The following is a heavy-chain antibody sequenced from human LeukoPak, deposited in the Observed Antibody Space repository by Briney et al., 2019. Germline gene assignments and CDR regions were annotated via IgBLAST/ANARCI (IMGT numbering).Heavy chain of an antibody. J-gene: IGHJ6*03. CDR3: ARSPLEPYDYVWGSYSDYYYYMDV. CDR1: GYTFTSYG. D-gene: IGHD3-16*01. V-gene: IGHV1-18*01. Sequence: ASVKVSCKASGYTFTSYGISWVRQAPGQGLEWMGWISAYNGKTNYAQKLQGRVTMTTDTSTSTAYMELRSLRSDDTAVYYCARSPLEPYDYVWGSYSDYYYYMDVWGKGTTVTVSS. CDR2: ISAYNGKT.